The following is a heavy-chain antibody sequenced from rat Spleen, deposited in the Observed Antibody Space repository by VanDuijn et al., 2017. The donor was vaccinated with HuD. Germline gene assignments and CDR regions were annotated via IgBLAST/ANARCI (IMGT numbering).Heavy chain of an antibody. V-gene: IGHV5-25*01. J-gene: IGHJ3*01. CDR1: GFTFSNYD. CDR3: VRHRRPG. CDR2: ISPSGTVT. Sequence: EVQLVESGGGLVQPGRSLKLSCAASGFTFSNYDMAWVRQAPTKGLEWVASISPSGTVTYYRDSVKGRFTVSRDNANSTLYLQMDSLRSEDTATYYCVRHRRPGWGQGTLVTVSS. D-gene: IGHD1-4*01.